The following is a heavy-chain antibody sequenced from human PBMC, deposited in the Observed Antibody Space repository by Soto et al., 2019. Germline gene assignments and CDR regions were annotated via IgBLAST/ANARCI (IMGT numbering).Heavy chain of an antibody. D-gene: IGHD1-7*01. CDR1: GFTFSNYW. V-gene: IGHV3-7*03. Sequence: GGSLRLSCVGSGFTFSNYWMSWVRQAAGKGLEWVANIKEDGSEKYYVDSVKGRFTISRDNAKNSVYLQMNSLRAEDTAVFYCARGGYNWNYGLYHFDSWGHGALVTVSS. CDR3: ARGGYNWNYGLYHFDS. J-gene: IGHJ4*01. CDR2: IKEDGSEK.